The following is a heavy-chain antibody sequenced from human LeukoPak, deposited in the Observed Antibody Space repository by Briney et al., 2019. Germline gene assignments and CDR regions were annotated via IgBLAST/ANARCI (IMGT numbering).Heavy chain of an antibody. D-gene: IGHD1-1*01. Sequence: SETLSLTCAVYGGSFSGYYWSWIRQPPGKGLEWIGWSYHRGSTSYNPSLKSRVAISVDTSKNQFSLKLSSVTAADTAVYYCARDRELGYWGQGTLVTVSS. CDR2: SYHRGST. CDR3: ARDRELGY. V-gene: IGHV4-34*01. J-gene: IGHJ4*02. CDR1: GGSFSGYY.